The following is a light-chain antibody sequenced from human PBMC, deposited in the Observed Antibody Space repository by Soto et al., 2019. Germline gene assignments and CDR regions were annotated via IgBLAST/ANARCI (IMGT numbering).Light chain of an antibody. Sequence: EVVMTQSPASLSVSPGERVTLSCRASQNSRNNLAWYQQKPGPSPRLLISGASTREAGVPGRFSGSGSGTEFTLIIRSLQSEDFAIYYCQQYNNWTPWTFGQGTKV. CDR1: QNSRNN. CDR2: GAS. CDR3: QQYNNWTPWT. J-gene: IGKJ1*01. V-gene: IGKV3-15*01.